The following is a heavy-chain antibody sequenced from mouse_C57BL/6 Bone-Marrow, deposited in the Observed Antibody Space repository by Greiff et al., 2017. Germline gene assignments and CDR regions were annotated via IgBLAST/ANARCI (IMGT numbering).Heavy chain of an antibody. D-gene: IGHD2-1*01. Sequence: EVKVEESGGGLVQPGGSMKLSCAASGFTFSDAWMDWVRQSPEKGLEWVAEIRNKANNHATYYAESVKGRFTISRDDSKSSVYLQMNSLRAEDTGIYYCTRGFLLCELGFAYWGQGTLVTVSA. CDR1: GFTFSDAW. CDR3: TRGFLLCELGFAY. CDR2: IRNKANNHAT. J-gene: IGHJ3*01. V-gene: IGHV6-6*01.